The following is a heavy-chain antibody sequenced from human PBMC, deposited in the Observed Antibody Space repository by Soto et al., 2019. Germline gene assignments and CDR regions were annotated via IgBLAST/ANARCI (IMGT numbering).Heavy chain of an antibody. CDR3: ARGAADTAMVDS. V-gene: IGHV4-59*01. J-gene: IGHJ4*02. Sequence: SETLSLTCTVSGGSIRSYYWTWIRQPPGRGLEWLGYIFYSGSTFYNPSLKSRVTISIHTSKSQFSLQLTSVTAADTAVYYCARGAADTAMVDSWGQGTLVTVSS. CDR2: IFYSGST. D-gene: IGHD5-18*01. CDR1: GGSIRSYY.